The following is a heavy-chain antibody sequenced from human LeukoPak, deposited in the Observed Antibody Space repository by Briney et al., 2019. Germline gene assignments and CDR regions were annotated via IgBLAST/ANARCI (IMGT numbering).Heavy chain of an antibody. J-gene: IGHJ4*02. V-gene: IGHV3-21*01. CDR3: ANERQGTGEDY. CDR1: EFTFSSYS. CDR2: ISSSSSYI. Sequence: GGLLRLSCAASEFTFSSYSTNWVRQAPGKGLEWVSSISSSSSYIYYADSVKGRLTISRDNAKNSLYLHMNSLRAEDTAVYYCANERQGTGEDYWGQGTLVTVSS. D-gene: IGHD3/OR15-3a*01.